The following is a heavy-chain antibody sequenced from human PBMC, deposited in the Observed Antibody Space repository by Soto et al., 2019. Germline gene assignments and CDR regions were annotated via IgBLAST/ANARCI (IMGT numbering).Heavy chain of an antibody. CDR3: AHGNSSSWYGSGSYNWFDP. CDR1: GFSLSTSGVG. Sequence: QITLKESGPTLVKPTQTLTLTCTFSGFSLSTSGVGVVWIRQPPGKALEWLALIYWDDDKRYSPSLKSRLTITKDTSKNQVVLTRTNMDPVDTATYYCAHGNSSSWYGSGSYNWFDPWGQGTLVTVSS. J-gene: IGHJ5*02. CDR2: IYWDDDK. V-gene: IGHV2-5*02. D-gene: IGHD6-13*01.